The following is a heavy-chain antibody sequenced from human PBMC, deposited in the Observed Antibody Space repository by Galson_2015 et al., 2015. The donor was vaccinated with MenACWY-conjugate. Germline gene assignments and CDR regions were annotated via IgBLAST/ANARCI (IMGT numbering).Heavy chain of an antibody. D-gene: IGHD1-26*01. CDR2: ISSSSSTI. V-gene: IGHV3-48*04. J-gene: IGHJ4*02. CDR1: GFTFSSYS. CDR3: ARETWELLHDGGFDY. Sequence: SLRLSCAASGFTFSSYSMNWVRQAPGKGLEWVSYISSSSSTIYYADSVKGRFTISRDNAKNSLYLQMNSLRAEDTAVYYCARETWELLHDGGFDYSGQRSLVTVSS.